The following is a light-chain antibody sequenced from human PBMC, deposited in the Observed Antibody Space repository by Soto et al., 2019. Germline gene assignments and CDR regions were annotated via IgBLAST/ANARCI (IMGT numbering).Light chain of an antibody. J-gene: IGKJ1*01. CDR1: QSVSSDS. CDR2: DAS. Sequence: EIVLTQSPGTLSLSPGERAILSCRASQSVSSDSLAWYRQKPGQAPRLLVYDASSRATGIPDRFSGSGSGTDFTLTISRLEPEDFAVYYRQQYGSAPRTFGQGTKVEIK. CDR3: QQYGSAPRT. V-gene: IGKV3-20*01.